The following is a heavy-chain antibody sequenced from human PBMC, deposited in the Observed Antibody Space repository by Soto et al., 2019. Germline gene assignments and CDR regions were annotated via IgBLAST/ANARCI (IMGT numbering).Heavy chain of an antibody. CDR2: ITPIFGAA. CDR3: ARDEIAVANRVGMDV. J-gene: IGHJ6*02. V-gene: IGHV1-69*06. D-gene: IGHD6-19*01. Sequence: QVQLVQSGAEVKKPGSSVKVSCKASGGAFRSYTISWVRQAPGPGLEWMGGITPIFGAANYAQKFEGRVTISAAKSTTTAYMELSNLTSEDTAVYYCARDEIAVANRVGMDVWGQGTTVIVSS. CDR1: GGAFRSYT.